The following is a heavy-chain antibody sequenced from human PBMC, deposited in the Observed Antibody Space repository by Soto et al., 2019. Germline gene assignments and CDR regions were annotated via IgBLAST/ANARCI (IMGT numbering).Heavy chain of an antibody. V-gene: IGHV3-7*01. CDR3: ARVYYESRGPTKYRAFDF. Sequence: GGSLRLSCAASGFIFSDYSMSWVRQSPGKGLEGVANIKQDGGEEDYVDSVKGRLTISRDNAKNSLYLQMNSLRAEDTAVYYCARVYYESRGPTKYRAFDFWGQGTMVTVSS. CDR2: IKQDGGEE. J-gene: IGHJ3*01. D-gene: IGHD3-22*01. CDR1: GFIFSDYS.